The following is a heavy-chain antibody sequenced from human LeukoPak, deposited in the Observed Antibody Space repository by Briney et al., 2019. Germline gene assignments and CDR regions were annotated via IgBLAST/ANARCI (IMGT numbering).Heavy chain of an antibody. Sequence: PGGSLRLSCAASGFTFSSYSMNWVHQAPGKGLEWVSSISSSSSYIYYADSVKGRFTISRDNAKNSLYLQMNSLRAEDTAVYYCAGDLWGPHGDYAYWGQGTLVTVSS. CDR2: ISSSSSYI. D-gene: IGHD4-17*01. V-gene: IGHV3-21*01. CDR3: AGDLWGPHGDYAY. CDR1: GFTFSSYS. J-gene: IGHJ4*02.